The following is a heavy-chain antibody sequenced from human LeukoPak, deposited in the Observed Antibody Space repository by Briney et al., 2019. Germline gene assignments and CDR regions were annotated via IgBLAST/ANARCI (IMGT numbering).Heavy chain of an antibody. CDR1: GFIFSSYG. Sequence: GGSLRLSCAASGFIFSSYGMHWVRQAPGKGLEWVAAIWFDGSEKYYADSVKGRFTVSRDNTKNTLYLQMNGLRAEDTAVYYCARDRYGIRRDYFDYWGQGILVTVSS. CDR2: IWFDGSEK. J-gene: IGHJ4*02. D-gene: IGHD5-18*01. V-gene: IGHV3-33*01. CDR3: ARDRYGIRRDYFDY.